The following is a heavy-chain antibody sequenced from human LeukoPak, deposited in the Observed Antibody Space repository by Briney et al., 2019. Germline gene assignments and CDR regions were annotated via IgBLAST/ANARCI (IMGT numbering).Heavy chain of an antibody. J-gene: IGHJ4*02. CDR1: GFSFSTYA. D-gene: IGHD5-12*01. CDR2: TTDSGGNT. V-gene: IGHV3-23*01. Sequence: GGCLRLSCAASGFSFSTYAMTWLRQAPGKGLEWVSTTTDSGGNTHYADAVKGRFTMSRDNSKNTLYLQLNSLRAEDTAVYYCARDVSMDIGGSDCWGPGTLISAFS. CDR3: ARDVSMDIGGSDC.